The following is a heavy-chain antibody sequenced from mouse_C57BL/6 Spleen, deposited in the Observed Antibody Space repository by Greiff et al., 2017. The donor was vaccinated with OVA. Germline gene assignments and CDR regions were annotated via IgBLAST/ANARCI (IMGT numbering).Heavy chain of an antibody. CDR2: INPNNGGT. CDR1: GYTFTDYY. Sequence: EVQLQQSGPELVKPGASVKISCKASGYTFTDYYMNWVKQSHGKSLEWIGDINPNNGGTSYNQKFKGKATLTVDKSSSTAYMELRSLTSEDSAVYYCARGIYYGNYDHAMDYWGQGTSVTVSS. V-gene: IGHV1-26*01. J-gene: IGHJ4*01. CDR3: ARGIYYGNYDHAMDY. D-gene: IGHD2-1*01.